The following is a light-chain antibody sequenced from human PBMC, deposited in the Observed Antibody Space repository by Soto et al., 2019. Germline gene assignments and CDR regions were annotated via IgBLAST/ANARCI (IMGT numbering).Light chain of an antibody. V-gene: IGLV2-14*01. CDR2: EVS. CDR3: SSYTSSSTLYV. CDR1: SSDVGGYNY. J-gene: IGLJ1*01. Sequence: QSALTQPASVSGSLGQSITISCTGTSSDVGGYNYVSWYQQHPGKAPKLMIYEVSNRPSGVPNRFSGSKSGNTASLTISGLQAEDEADYYCSSYTSSSTLYVFGTGTKLTVL.